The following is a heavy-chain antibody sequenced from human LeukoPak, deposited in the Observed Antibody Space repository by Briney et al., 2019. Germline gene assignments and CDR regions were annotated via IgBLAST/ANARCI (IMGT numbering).Heavy chain of an antibody. V-gene: IGHV3-53*01. CDR1: GFNVRTNY. CDR2: MYSDGSA. Sequence: GGSLRLSCTASGFNVRTNYMFWVRQAPGKGLECVSVMYSDGSAYYADSVKGRFTLSRDNSMNTLFLQMNSLRADDTAMYYCAGALHYNYFETRYFGYWGQGTPVTVSS. J-gene: IGHJ4*02. D-gene: IGHD3-22*01. CDR3: AGALHYNYFETRYFGY.